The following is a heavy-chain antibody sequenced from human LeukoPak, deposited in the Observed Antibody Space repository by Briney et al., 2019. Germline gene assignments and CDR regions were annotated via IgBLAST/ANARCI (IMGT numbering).Heavy chain of an antibody. D-gene: IGHD1-26*01. Sequence: PGGSLRLSCAASGFTFSNYWMHWVRQAPGKGLVWVSRIDGDGSSTSYADSVKGRFTISRDNAKNTLYPQMTSLRAEDTAVYYCARTIVGAAFDYWGQGTLVTVSS. CDR3: ARTIVGAAFDY. J-gene: IGHJ4*02. V-gene: IGHV3-74*01. CDR1: GFTFSNYW. CDR2: IDGDGSST.